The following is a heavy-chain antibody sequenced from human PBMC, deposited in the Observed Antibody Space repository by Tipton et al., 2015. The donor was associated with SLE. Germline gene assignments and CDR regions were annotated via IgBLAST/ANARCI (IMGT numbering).Heavy chain of an antibody. CDR1: GFTFSSYA. V-gene: IGHV3-23*01. J-gene: IGHJ4*02. CDR2: ISGSGGST. CDR3: TTDPMELQGFDY. D-gene: IGHD1-26*01. Sequence: SLRLSCAASGFTFSSYAMSWVRQAPGKGLEWVSAISGSGGSTYYADSVKGRFTISRDNSRNTLYLQMNSLKTEDTAVYYCTTDPMELQGFDYWGQGTLVTVSS.